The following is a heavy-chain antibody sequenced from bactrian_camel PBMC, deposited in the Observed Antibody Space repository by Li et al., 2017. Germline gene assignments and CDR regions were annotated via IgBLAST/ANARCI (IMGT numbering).Heavy chain of an antibody. J-gene: IGHJ6*01. Sequence: HVQLVESGGGLVEPGGSLNLSCLASGIDIDSYALSWVRQAAGKEKEWIAYSYYDGRIIHYSDSVKGRFTISRDNAKNALYLQLNSLNTEDTAMYYCTKDRGRAVVAGSFDSWGQGTQVTVS. V-gene: IGHV3S37*01. CDR1: GIDIDSYA. CDR2: SYYDGRII. D-gene: IGHD6*01. CDR3: TKDRGRAVVAGSFDS.